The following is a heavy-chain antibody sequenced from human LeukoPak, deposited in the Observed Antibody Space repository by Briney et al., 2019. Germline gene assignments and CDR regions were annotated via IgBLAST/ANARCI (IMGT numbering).Heavy chain of an antibody. Sequence: SETLSLTCTVSGGSISSYYWSWIRQPPGEGLEWVGYIYYSGSTNYNPPLKSRVTISVDTSKKQFSLKLSSVTAADTAVYYSARIIFDDLDWLSGSFAPWGQGTLATVSS. CDR3: ARIIFDDLDWLSGSFAP. CDR1: GGSISSYY. D-gene: IGHD3-9*01. J-gene: IGHJ5*02. V-gene: IGHV4-59*01. CDR2: IYYSGST.